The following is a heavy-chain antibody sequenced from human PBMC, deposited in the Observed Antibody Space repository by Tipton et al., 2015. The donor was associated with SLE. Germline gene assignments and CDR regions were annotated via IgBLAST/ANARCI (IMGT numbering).Heavy chain of an antibody. V-gene: IGHV4-34*01. J-gene: IGHJ4*02. CDR2: INHSGST. Sequence: TLSLTCAVYGGSFSGYYWSWIRQPPGKGLEWIGEINHSGSTNYNPSLKSRVTISVDTSKNQFSLKLSSVTAADTAVYYCASRGAGGYYFDYWGQGTLVTVSS. D-gene: IGHD3-10*01. CDR1: GGSFSGYY. CDR3: ASRGAGGYYFDY.